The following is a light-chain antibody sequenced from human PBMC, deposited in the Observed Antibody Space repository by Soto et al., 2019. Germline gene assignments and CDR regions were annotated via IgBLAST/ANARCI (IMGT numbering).Light chain of an antibody. CDR3: QTWGTGIPV. V-gene: IGLV4-69*01. CDR2: LNSDGSH. Sequence: QLVLTQSPSASASLGASVKLTRTLSSGHSSYGIAWHQQQPEKGPRYLMKLNSDGSHSKGDGVPDRFSGSSSGAERYLTISSLQSEDEADYYCQTWGTGIPVFGGGTQLTVL. CDR1: SGHSSYG. J-gene: IGLJ7*01.